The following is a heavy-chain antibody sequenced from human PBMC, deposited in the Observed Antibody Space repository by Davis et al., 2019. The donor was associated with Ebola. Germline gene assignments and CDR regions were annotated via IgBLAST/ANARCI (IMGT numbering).Heavy chain of an antibody. CDR1: GFAFSNYW. V-gene: IGHV3-7*01. CDR3: ARAGNYASPHHFDN. D-gene: IGHD1-7*01. Sequence: GESLKISCAASGFAFSNYWMSWVRQAPGKGLEWVANIKQDGSEKYYVDSVRGRFTISRDNAKNSLFLQVNSLRAEDTALYYCARAGNYASPHHFDNWGQGSLVTVSS. CDR2: IKQDGSEK. J-gene: IGHJ4*02.